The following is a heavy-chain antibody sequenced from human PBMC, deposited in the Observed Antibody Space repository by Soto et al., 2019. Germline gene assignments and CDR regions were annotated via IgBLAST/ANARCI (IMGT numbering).Heavy chain of an antibody. CDR1: GVTFSSYA. J-gene: IGHJ6*02. Sequence: QVQLVQSGAEVKKPGSSVKVSCKASGVTFSSYAISWVRQAPGQGLEWMGGIIPIFGTANYAQKFQGRVTNTADEYTRTAYMELRSVRSDDTAVYYCARDRELPGYYYYGMDVWGQGTTVTVSS. CDR2: IIPIFGTA. D-gene: IGHD1-26*01. CDR3: ARDRELPGYYYYGMDV. V-gene: IGHV1-69*01.